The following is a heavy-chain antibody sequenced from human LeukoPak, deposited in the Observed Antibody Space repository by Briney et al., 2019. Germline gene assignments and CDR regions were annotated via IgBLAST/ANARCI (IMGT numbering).Heavy chain of an antibody. CDR3: ARDLPDTRTPGLDY. J-gene: IGHJ4*02. D-gene: IGHD5-18*01. Sequence: GRSLRLSCAASGFTFSSYWMSWVRQAPGKGLEWVANIKQDGSEKYYVDSVKGRFTISRDNAKNSLYLQMNILRTEDTAVYYCARDLPDTRTPGLDYWGQGTLVTVSS. CDR1: GFTFSSYW. V-gene: IGHV3-7*03. CDR2: IKQDGSEK.